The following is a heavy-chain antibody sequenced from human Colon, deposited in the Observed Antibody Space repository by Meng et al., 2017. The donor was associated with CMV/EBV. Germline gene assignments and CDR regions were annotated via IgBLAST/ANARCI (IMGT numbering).Heavy chain of an antibody. Sequence: IRQARGKGGEWIGEIDQSGGTNYKPSLKNRVFITVDTSKKQFSLKVTSVTAADTAVYYCARGLPLGYCSTSSCPLNSFDPWGQGTLVTVSS. CDR3: ARGLPLGYCSTSSCPLNSFDP. V-gene: IGHV4-34*01. CDR2: IDQSGGT. J-gene: IGHJ5*02. D-gene: IGHD2-2*01.